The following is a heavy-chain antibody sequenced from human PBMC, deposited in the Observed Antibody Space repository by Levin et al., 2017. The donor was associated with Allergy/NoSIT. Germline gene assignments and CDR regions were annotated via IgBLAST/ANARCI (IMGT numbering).Heavy chain of an antibody. CDR1: GFTFNDYA. J-gene: IGHJ6*02. CDR3: VRVVYLGQWPPQYTMDV. Sequence: PGGSLRLSCVGSGFTFNDYAMHWVRQPPGKGLEWVSIINWNSGTIAYADSVKGRFTVSRDNAKNSLFLEMNSLRTEDTALYYCVRVVYLGQWPPQYTMDVWRQGTAVTVS. CDR2: INWNSGTI. V-gene: IGHV3-9*01. D-gene: IGHD6-19*01.